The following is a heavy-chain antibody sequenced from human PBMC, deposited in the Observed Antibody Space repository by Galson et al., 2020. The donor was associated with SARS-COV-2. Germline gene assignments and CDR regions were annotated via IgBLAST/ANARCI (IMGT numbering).Heavy chain of an antibody. CDR2: VFYSGHT. Sequence: SQTLSLTCSVSGRSISGHYWTWIRQPPGRGLEWMGYVFYSGHTKYSPSLESRVTMSVDTSKNQFSLNLKSLTAADTAVYYCARLEALNIQLAGTFDSWGQGILVSVS. D-gene: IGHD1-1*01. J-gene: IGHJ4*02. CDR3: ARLEALNIQLAGTFDS. V-gene: IGHV4-59*11. CDR1: GRSISGHY.